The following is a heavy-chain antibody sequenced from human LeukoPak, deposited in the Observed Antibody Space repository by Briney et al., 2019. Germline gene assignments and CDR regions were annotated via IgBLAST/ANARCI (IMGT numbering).Heavy chain of an antibody. CDR2: IYYSGST. V-gene: IGHV4-39*01. D-gene: IGHD6-13*01. CDR1: GGSISSSSYY. J-gene: IGHJ3*02. Sequence: SETPSLTCTVSGGSISSSSYYWGWIRQPPGKGLEWIGSIYYSGSTYYNPSLKSRVTISVDTSKNQFSLKLSSVTAADTAVYYCASEYSSSQDAFDIWGQGTMVTVSS. CDR3: ASEYSSSQDAFDI.